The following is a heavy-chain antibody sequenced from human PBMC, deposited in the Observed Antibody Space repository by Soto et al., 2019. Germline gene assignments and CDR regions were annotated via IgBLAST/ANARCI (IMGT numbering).Heavy chain of an antibody. V-gene: IGHV3-21*01. CDR2: ISSSSSYI. CDR3: ARNHYDILTGYYPFDY. Sequence: GGSLRLSCAASGFTFSSYSMNWVRQAPGKGLEWVSSISSSSSYIYYADSVKGRFTISRDNAKNSLYLQMNSLRAEDTAVYYCARNHYDILTGYYPFDYWGQGTLDTVSS. J-gene: IGHJ4*02. D-gene: IGHD3-9*01. CDR1: GFTFSSYS.